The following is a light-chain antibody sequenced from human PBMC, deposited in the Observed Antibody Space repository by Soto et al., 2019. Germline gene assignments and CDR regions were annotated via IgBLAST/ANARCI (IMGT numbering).Light chain of an antibody. Sequence: DIVMTQSPATLSVSPGERATLSCRASPSVSRNLAWYQKKPCQAPRLLIYGASTMATGIPARYSGSGSGTEFTLTISSLQSEDFAVYYCQQYNNWPPYTFGQGTKLEIK. V-gene: IGKV3-15*01. J-gene: IGKJ2*01. CDR3: QQYNNWPPYT. CDR2: GAS. CDR1: PSVSRN.